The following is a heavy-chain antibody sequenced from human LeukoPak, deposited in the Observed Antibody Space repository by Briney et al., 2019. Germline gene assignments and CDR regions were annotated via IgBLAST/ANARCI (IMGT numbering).Heavy chain of an antibody. CDR3: AKDGRQRKTYFYGSGSANAFDI. V-gene: IGHV3-73*01. CDR2: IRSKANSYAT. Sequence: RPGGSLRLSCAVSGFTFSGSAMHWVRQASGKGLEWVGRIRSKANSYATAYAASVKGRFTISRDDSKNMAYLQMNSLRAEDTAVYYCAKDGRQRKTYFYGSGSANAFDIWGQGTMVTVSS. D-gene: IGHD3-10*01. J-gene: IGHJ3*02. CDR1: GFTFSGSA.